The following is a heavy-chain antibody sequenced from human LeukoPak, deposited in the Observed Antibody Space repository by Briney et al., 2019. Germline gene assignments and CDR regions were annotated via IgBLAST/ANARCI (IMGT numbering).Heavy chain of an antibody. V-gene: IGHV1-3*01. CDR3: ARVSSGWHGYLDY. CDR1: GYTFTNYA. J-gene: IGHJ4*02. D-gene: IGHD6-25*01. Sequence: ASVKVSCTASGYTFTNYAMHWVRQAPGQRLEWMGWINAGNGNATYTQKFQDRVTFTRDTSASTAYMDLSSLRSEDTAVYYCARVSSGWHGYLDYWGQGTPVTVSS. CDR2: INAGNGNA.